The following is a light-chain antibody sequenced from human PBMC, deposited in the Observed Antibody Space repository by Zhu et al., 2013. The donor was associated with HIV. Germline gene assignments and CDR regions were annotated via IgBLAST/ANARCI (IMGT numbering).Light chain of an antibody. V-gene: IGLV3-21*01. CDR3: YSRDSSGNHVL. J-gene: IGLJ2*01. Sequence: SYVLTQPPSVSVAPGKTARITCGGDNIGSKSVHWCQQKPGQAPVLVVYDDSDRPSGIPERFSGSSSGNTASLTITGAQAEDEAAYYCYSRDSSGNHVLFGGGTELTVL. CDR2: DDS. CDR1: NIGSKS.